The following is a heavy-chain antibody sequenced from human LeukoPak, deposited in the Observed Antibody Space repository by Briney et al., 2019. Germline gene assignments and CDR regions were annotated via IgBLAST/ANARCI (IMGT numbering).Heavy chain of an antibody. CDR2: IIPIFGTA. V-gene: IGHV1-69*01. D-gene: IGHD2-15*01. J-gene: IGHJ1*01. CDR1: GGTFSSYA. Sequence: SVKVSCKASGGTFSSYAISWVRLAPGQGLEWMGGIIPIFGTANYAQKFQGRVTITADESTSTAYMELSSLRSEDTAVYYCARGPMGVVVAAILEYFQHWGQGTLVTVSS. CDR3: ARGPMGVVVAAILEYFQH.